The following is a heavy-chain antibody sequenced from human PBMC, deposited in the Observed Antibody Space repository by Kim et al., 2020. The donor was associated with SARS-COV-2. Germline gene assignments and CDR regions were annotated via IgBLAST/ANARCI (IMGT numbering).Heavy chain of an antibody. CDR1: GYTFTSYG. Sequence: ASVKVSCKASGYTFTSYGISWVRQAPGQGLEWMGWISAYNGNTNYAQKLQGRVTMTTDTSTSTAYMELRSLRSDDTAVYYCARVGAIAFEWELLRPSAPTRIYYFDYWGQGTLVTVSS. CDR3: ARVGAIAFEWELLRPSAPTRIYYFDY. J-gene: IGHJ4*02. V-gene: IGHV1-18*01. D-gene: IGHD1-26*01. CDR2: ISAYNGNT.